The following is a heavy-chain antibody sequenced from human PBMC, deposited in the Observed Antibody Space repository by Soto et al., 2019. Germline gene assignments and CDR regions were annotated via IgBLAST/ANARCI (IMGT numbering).Heavy chain of an antibody. Sequence: TSETLSRTCTVSGGSISSYYWSWIRQPPGKGLEWIGYISYSGSTNYNPSLKSRVTISVDTSKNQFSLKLSSVTAADTAMYYCARNGSPRDYNWFDPWGQGTLVTVSS. D-gene: IGHD6-13*01. V-gene: IGHV4-59*01. CDR2: ISYSGST. CDR3: ARNGSPRDYNWFDP. J-gene: IGHJ5*02. CDR1: GGSISSYY.